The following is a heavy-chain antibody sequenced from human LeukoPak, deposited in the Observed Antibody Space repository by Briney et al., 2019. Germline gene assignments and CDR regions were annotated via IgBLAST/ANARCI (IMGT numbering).Heavy chain of an antibody. CDR1: GFTFSSYW. J-gene: IGHJ4*02. CDR2: ISSDGSST. CDR3: ARATDVLVRNSPLKC. D-gene: IGHD3-10*01. Sequence: GGSLRLSCAASGFTFSSYWMHWVRQAPGKGLVWVSRISSDGSSTSYADSVKGRFTISRDNAKNTLYLQMNSLRAEDTAVYYCARATDVLVRNSPLKCWSQGTLVTVSS. V-gene: IGHV3-74*01.